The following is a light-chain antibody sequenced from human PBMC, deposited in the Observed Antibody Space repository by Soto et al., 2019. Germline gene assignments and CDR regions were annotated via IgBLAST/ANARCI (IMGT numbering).Light chain of an antibody. J-gene: IGKJ5*01. Sequence: DIQMTQSPSSLSASVGDRVTITCRASQDISNYLAWYQQKPGKGPTLLIYAASTLQSGLPSRFSGSGSGTEFILTINSLQPEDFATYPCQNYHSAPITFVQGTRLEIK. CDR1: QDISNY. CDR2: AAS. V-gene: IGKV1-27*01. CDR3: QNYHSAPIT.